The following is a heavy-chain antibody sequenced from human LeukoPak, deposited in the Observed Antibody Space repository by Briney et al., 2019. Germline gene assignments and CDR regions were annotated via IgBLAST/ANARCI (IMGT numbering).Heavy chain of an antibody. CDR2: IWYGGSNK. CDR1: GFTFSSYG. J-gene: IGHJ4*02. D-gene: IGHD6-19*01. V-gene: IGHV3-30*02. Sequence: GGSLRLSCAASGFTFSSYGMHWVRQAPGKGLEWVAVIWYGGSNKYYADSVKGRFTISRDNSKNSLYLQMNSLRAEDTALYYCAKDPYSSGGYWGQGTLVTVSS. CDR3: AKDPYSSGGY.